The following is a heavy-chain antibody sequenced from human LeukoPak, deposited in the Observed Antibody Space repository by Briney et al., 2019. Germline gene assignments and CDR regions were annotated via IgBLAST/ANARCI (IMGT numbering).Heavy chain of an antibody. V-gene: IGHV3-33*06. CDR1: GFTFSSYG. CDR2: IWYDGSNK. CDR3: AKDRAEMGLVPKLLFDY. Sequence: QAGGSLRLSCVGSGFTFSSYGMHWVRQAPGKGLEWVAVIWYDGSNKYYADSVKGRFTISRDNSKNTLYLQMNSLRAEDTAVYYCAKDRAEMGLVPKLLFDYWGQGTLVTVSS. J-gene: IGHJ4*02. D-gene: IGHD6-19*01.